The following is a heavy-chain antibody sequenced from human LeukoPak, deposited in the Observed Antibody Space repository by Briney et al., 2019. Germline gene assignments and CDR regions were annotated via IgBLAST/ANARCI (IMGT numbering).Heavy chain of an antibody. D-gene: IGHD3-22*01. J-gene: IGHJ3*02. CDR3: ATTPREDPYYDSSGPHPEGAFDI. Sequence: ASVKXSCKASGYTFTGYYMHWVRQAPGQGLXXXGWXNPNSGGTNYAQKFQGWVTMTRDTSISTAYMELSGLRSDDTAVYYCATTPREDPYYDSSGPHPEGAFDIWGQGTMVTVSS. CDR1: GYTFTGYY. CDR2: XNPNSGGT. V-gene: IGHV1-2*04.